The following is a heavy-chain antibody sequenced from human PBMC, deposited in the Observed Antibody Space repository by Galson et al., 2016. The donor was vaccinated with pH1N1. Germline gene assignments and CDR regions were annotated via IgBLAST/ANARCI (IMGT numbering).Heavy chain of an antibody. CDR2: MYYSGSS. CDR3: VRRVVGKLLGNWFDP. J-gene: IGHJ5*02. V-gene: IGHV4-39*01. Sequence: LSLTCTVSGDSISSSSYYWGWIRQPPGKGLEWIGSMYYSGSSYYNPSLKSRVTISVDTSKNQFSLKLSSVTAADTAVYYCVRRVVGKLLGNWFDPWGQGTLVTVSS. CDR1: GDSISSSSYY. D-gene: IGHD3-10*01.